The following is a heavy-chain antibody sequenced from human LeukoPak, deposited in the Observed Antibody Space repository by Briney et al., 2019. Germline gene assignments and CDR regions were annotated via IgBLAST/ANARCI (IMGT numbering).Heavy chain of an antibody. CDR1: GLTFSNCR. CDR2: IKEDGTET. V-gene: IGHV3-7*05. Sequence: GGSLRLSCVVSGLTFSNCRMTWVRQAPGRGLEWVANIKEDGTETSYVGSVKGRFTISRDNAKNSLYLQMNSLRAEDTALYYCARDEFGPLAFWGRGTLVTVSS. CDR3: ARDEFGPLAF. J-gene: IGHJ4*02. D-gene: IGHD3/OR15-3a*01.